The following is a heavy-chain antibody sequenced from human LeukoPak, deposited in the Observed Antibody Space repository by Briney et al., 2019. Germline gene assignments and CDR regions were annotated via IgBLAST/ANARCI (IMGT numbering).Heavy chain of an antibody. J-gene: IGHJ6*02. D-gene: IGHD3-10*01. CDR3: ARDRVRGGPSPFYYGMDV. CDR2: TSYDGRSK. Sequence: GGSLRLSFAASGFTFSSYAVHWVRQAPVKGLEWVAVTSYDGRSKYYAASVKGRFTISRDESKKALYLQMYSLRVEDTAVSYCARDRVRGGPSPFYYGMDVRGQGTTVTVSS. V-gene: IGHV3-30*04. CDR1: GFTFSSYA.